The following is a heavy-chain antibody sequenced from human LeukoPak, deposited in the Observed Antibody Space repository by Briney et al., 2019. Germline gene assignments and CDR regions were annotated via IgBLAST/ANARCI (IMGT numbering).Heavy chain of an antibody. J-gene: IGHJ5*02. CDR3: ARGLDCRSTSCYLDP. V-gene: IGHV3-7*01. CDR1: AFTFTKYW. D-gene: IGHD2-2*01. Sequence: GGSLRLSCAASAFTFTKYWMTWVRQVPGEGREWVANINQEVSQRFYVSSVKGRFTISRDNAKNSLYLQMNSLGAEDTAVYYCARGLDCRSTSCYLDPWGQGTLVTV. CDR2: INQEVSQR.